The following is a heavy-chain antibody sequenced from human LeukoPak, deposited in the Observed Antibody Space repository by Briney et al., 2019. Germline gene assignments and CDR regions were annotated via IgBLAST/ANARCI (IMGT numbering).Heavy chain of an antibody. D-gene: IGHD4-11*01. CDR2: IWYDGSNK. CDR3: AKDPDYSNYGWFDP. CDR1: GFTFSSYG. Sequence: PGRSLRLSCAASGFTFSSYGMHWARQAPGKGLEWVAVIWYDGSNKYYADSVKGRFTISRDNSKNTLYLQMNSLRAEDTAVYYCAKDPDYSNYGWFDPWGQGTLVTVSS. J-gene: IGHJ5*02. V-gene: IGHV3-33*06.